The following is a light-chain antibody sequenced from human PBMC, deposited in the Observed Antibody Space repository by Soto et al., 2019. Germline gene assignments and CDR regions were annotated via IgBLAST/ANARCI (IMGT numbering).Light chain of an antibody. J-gene: IGKJ5*01. CDR2: GAS. CDR1: QSVSNN. Sequence: ERVMTQSPASLSVSRGERAALSCRASQSVSNNLAWYQQRPGQAPSLLIYGASTRATGIPARFSGSGSGTEFTLTISSLQSEDFAVYYCQQYSKWPPITFGQGTRLEIK. V-gene: IGKV3-15*01. CDR3: QQYSKWPPIT.